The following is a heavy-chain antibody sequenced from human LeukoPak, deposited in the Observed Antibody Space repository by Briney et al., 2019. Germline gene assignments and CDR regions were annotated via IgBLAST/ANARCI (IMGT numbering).Heavy chain of an antibody. CDR3: ERDQLAARGFDY. Sequence: SETLSLTCTVSGYSISSGYYWGWIRQPPGKGLEWIGSIYHSGSTYYNPSLKSRVTISVDTSKNQFSLKLSSVTAADTAVYYCERDQLAARGFDYWGQGTLVTVSS. CDR1: GYSISSGYY. CDR2: IYHSGST. D-gene: IGHD6-6*01. V-gene: IGHV4-38-2*02. J-gene: IGHJ4*02.